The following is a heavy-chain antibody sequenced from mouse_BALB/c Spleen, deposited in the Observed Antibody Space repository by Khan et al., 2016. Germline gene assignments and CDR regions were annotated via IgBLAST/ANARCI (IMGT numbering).Heavy chain of an antibody. CDR3: ASYDGYYGSYWYFDV. V-gene: IGHV3-2*02. CDR2: ISYSGST. Sequence: EVQLQESGPGLVKPSQSLSLTCTVSGYSITSDYAWNWIRQLPGNKLEWMGFISYSGSTSYNPSLQSRISITRDTSKNQFFLQLNSVTTEDTATYFGASYDGYYGSYWYFDVWGAGTTVTVSS. CDR1: GYSITSDYA. J-gene: IGHJ1*01. D-gene: IGHD2-3*01.